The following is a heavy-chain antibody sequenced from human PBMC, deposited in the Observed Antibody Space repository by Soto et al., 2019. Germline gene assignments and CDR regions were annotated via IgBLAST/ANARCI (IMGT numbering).Heavy chain of an antibody. CDR1: GFTFSSYD. Sequence: EVQLVESGGGLVQPGGSLRLSCAASGFTFSSYDMHWVRQATGKGLEWVSAIGTAGDTYYPGSVKGRFTISRENAKNSLYLQMNSLRAEDTAVYYCARARSYYDGMDVWGQGTTVTVSS. V-gene: IGHV3-13*01. CDR3: ARARSYYDGMDV. J-gene: IGHJ6*02. CDR2: IGTAGDT.